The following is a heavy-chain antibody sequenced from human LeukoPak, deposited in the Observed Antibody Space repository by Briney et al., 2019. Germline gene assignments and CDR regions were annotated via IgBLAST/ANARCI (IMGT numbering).Heavy chain of an antibody. D-gene: IGHD3-16*01. Sequence: QSGGSLRLSCAASGFTFSNYDIHWVRQAPGKGLQWVAVISYDGSNKYYADSVKGRFTISRDNSKNTLYLQMNSLRAEDTAVYYCAKDVELGGGYYYYGVDVWGQGTTVTVSS. CDR1: GFTFSNYD. V-gene: IGHV3-30*18. CDR3: AKDVELGGGYYYYGVDV. CDR2: ISYDGSNK. J-gene: IGHJ6*02.